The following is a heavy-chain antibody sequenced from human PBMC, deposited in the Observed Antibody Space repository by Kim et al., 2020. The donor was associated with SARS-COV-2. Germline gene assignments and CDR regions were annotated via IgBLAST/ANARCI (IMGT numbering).Heavy chain of an antibody. D-gene: IGHD6-19*01. J-gene: IGHJ6*02. CDR1: GVTFSSYG. CDR3: AKEEGSGYSSGWTYYYHGLAV. CDR2: ISYDGSNK. Sequence: GGSLRLSCAASGVTFSSYGMHWVRQAPGKGLEWVAVISYDGSNKYYADSVKGRFTISSDNSKNTLYLQMNSLRAENTAVYYCAKEEGSGYSSGWTYYYHGLAVRGQGTAVTVSS. V-gene: IGHV3-30*18.